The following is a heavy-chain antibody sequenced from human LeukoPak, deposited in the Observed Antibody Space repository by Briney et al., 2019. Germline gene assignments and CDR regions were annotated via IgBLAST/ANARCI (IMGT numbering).Heavy chain of an antibody. V-gene: IGHV1-18*01. CDR1: GYTSTSYG. J-gene: IGHJ5*02. CDR3: ARLRTNWFDP. Sequence: GASVTVSCTASGYTSTSYGISWVRQAPGQGLEWMGWISAYNGNTNYAQKLQGRVTMTTDTSTSTAYMELRSLRSDDTAVYYCARLRTNWFDPWGQGTLVTVSS. D-gene: IGHD1-7*01. CDR2: ISAYNGNT.